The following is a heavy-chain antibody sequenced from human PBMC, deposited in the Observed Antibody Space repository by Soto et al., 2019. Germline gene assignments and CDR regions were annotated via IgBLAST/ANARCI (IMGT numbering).Heavy chain of an antibody. Sequence: ASVKVSCKASGYTFTGYYMHWVRQAPGQGVEWMGWINPNSGGTNYAQKFQGWVTMTRDTSISTAYMELSRLRSDDTAVYYCARSNYDFWSGYPRYYYGMDVWGQGTTVTVSS. V-gene: IGHV1-2*04. J-gene: IGHJ6*02. D-gene: IGHD3-3*01. CDR2: INPNSGGT. CDR1: GYTFTGYY. CDR3: ARSNYDFWSGYPRYYYGMDV.